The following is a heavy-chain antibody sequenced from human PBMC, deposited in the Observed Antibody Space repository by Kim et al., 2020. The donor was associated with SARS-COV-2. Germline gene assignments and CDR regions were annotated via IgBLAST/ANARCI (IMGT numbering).Heavy chain of an antibody. CDR3: ARLSRDGYNYGDFDY. CDR2: IIPIFGTA. V-gene: IGHV1-69*13. D-gene: IGHD5-12*01. Sequence: SVKVSCKASGGTFSSYAISWVRQAPGQGLEWMGGIIPIFGTANYAQKFQGRVTITADESTSTAYLELSSLRSEDTAVYYCARLSRDGYNYGDFDYWGQGTLVTVSS. CDR1: GGTFSSYA. J-gene: IGHJ4*02.